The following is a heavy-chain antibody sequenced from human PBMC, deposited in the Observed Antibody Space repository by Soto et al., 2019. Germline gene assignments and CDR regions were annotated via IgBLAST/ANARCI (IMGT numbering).Heavy chain of an antibody. CDR1: GYTFINYL. Sequence: QVRLVQSGAEVKKPGASVKVSCKASGYTFINYLMHWVRQAPEQRLEWMGWINAGNGNTKYSQKFQGRVTITRDTSASTAYMELSSLRSEDTAVYYCAVVREVAFDYWGQGTLVTVSS. CDR2: INAGNGNT. J-gene: IGHJ4*02. D-gene: IGHD3-10*01. V-gene: IGHV1-3*01. CDR3: AVVREVAFDY.